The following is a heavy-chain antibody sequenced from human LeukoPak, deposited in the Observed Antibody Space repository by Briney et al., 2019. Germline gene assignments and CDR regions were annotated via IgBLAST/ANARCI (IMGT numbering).Heavy chain of an antibody. D-gene: IGHD3-3*01. Sequence: SQTLSLTCAISGDSVSSNRAAWNWIRQSPSRGLEWLGMTEFRSKWYNDYAVSVKSRITINPDTSKNQFSLQLNSVTPEDTGVYYCAKENDFWTGYYKGGNWFDPWGQGTLVTVSS. CDR1: GDSVSSNRAA. V-gene: IGHV6-1*01. J-gene: IGHJ5*02. CDR2: TEFRSKWYN. CDR3: AKENDFWTGYYKGGNWFDP.